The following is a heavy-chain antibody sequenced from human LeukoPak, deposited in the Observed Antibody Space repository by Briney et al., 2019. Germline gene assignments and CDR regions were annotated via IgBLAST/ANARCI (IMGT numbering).Heavy chain of an antibody. J-gene: IGHJ4*02. Sequence: PGGSLRLSCAASGFTVSSNYMSWVRQAPGKGPEWVSVIYSGGSTYYADSVKGRFTISRDNSKNTMYLQMNNLREEDTAVYYCTRDPILGAPDYFDYWGQGTLVTVSS. V-gene: IGHV3-53*01. CDR3: TRDPILGAPDYFDY. CDR1: GFTVSSNY. CDR2: IYSGGST. D-gene: IGHD1-26*01.